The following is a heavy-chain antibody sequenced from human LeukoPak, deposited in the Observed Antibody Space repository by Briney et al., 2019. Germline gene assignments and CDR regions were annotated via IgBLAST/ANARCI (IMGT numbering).Heavy chain of an antibody. Sequence: GASVKVSCKASGYTFTNYDINWVRQAPGQGLEWMGGIIPIFGTANYAQKFQGRVTITADKSTSTAYMELSSLRSEDTAVYYCAREVYGSGSYLPFTFDYWGQGTLVTVSS. J-gene: IGHJ4*02. D-gene: IGHD3-10*01. CDR3: AREVYGSGSYLPFTFDY. CDR1: GYTFTNYD. CDR2: IIPIFGTA. V-gene: IGHV1-69*06.